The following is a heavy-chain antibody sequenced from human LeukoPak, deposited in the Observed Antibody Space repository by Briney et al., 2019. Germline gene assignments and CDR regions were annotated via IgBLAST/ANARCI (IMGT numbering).Heavy chain of an antibody. V-gene: IGHV4-34*01. CDR2: INHSGST. D-gene: IGHD3-10*01. CDR3: ARGRITMVRGAAYY. J-gene: IGHJ4*02. CDR1: VGSFSGYY. Sequence: SETLSLTCAVYVGSFSGYYWSWIRQPPGKGLEWIGEINHSGSTNYNPSLKSRVTISVDTSKNQFSLKLSSVTAADTAVYYCARGRITMVRGAAYYWGQGTLVTVSS.